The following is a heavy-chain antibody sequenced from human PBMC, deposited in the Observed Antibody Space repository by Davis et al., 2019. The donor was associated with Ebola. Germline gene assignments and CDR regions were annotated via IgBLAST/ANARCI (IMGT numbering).Heavy chain of an antibody. J-gene: IGHJ4*02. Sequence: AASVKVSCKASGYTFTSYDINWVRQATGQGLEWMGWMNPNGGNTGYAQKFQGRVTMTGDPSISTAYMELSSLTIDDTAVYYCARGYSPKCRGGDCVNDFWGQGTLVTVST. CDR3: ARGYSPKCRGGDCVNDF. V-gene: IGHV1-8*02. CDR1: GYTFTSYD. CDR2: MNPNGGNT. D-gene: IGHD2-21*02.